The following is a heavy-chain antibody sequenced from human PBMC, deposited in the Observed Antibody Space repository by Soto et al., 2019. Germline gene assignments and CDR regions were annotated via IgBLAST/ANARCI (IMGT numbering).Heavy chain of an antibody. J-gene: IGHJ6*03. CDR1: GGTFSSYT. V-gene: IGHV1-69*08. Sequence: QVQLVQSGAEVKKPGSSVKVSCKASGGTFSSYTISWVRQAPGQGLEWMGRIIPILGIANYAQKFQGRVTITADKSTSTAYMELSSLRSEDTAVYYCAGDGGSSWRNYYYYYYMDVLGKGTTVTVSS. CDR3: AGDGGSSWRNYYYYYYMDV. D-gene: IGHD6-13*01. CDR2: IIPILGIA.